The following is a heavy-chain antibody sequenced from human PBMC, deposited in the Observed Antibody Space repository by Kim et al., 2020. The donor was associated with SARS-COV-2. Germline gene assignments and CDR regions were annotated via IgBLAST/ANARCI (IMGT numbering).Heavy chain of an antibody. CDR2: IYYSGST. J-gene: IGHJ5*02. Sequence: SETLSLTCTVSGGSISSSSYYWGWIRQPPGKGLEWIGSIYYSGSTYYNPSLKSRVTISVDTSKNQFSLKLSSVTAADTAVYYCARSGYSYGPEWFDPWGQGPLVTVSS. CDR3: ARSGYSYGPEWFDP. CDR1: GGSISSSSYY. V-gene: IGHV4-39*01. D-gene: IGHD5-18*01.